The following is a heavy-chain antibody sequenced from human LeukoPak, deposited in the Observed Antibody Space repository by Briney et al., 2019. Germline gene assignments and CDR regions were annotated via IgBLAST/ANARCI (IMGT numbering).Heavy chain of an antibody. CDR3: VRDFRSADY. Sequence: AGGSLRLSCAASGFISSDHYMDWVRQAPGKGPMWVSRICPDGTVTNYADSVKARFSISRDNARNTVYLQMNSLRAEDTAVYYCVRDFRSADYWGQGTLVTVSS. CDR2: ICPDGTVT. CDR1: GFISSDHY. J-gene: IGHJ4*02. V-gene: IGHV3-74*01.